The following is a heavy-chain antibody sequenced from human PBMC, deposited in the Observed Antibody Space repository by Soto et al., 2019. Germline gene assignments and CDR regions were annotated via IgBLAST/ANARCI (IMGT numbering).Heavy chain of an antibody. D-gene: IGHD2-2*01. Sequence: QVQLQESGPGLVKPSETLSLTCTVSGGSISSYYWSWIRQPPGKGLEWIGYIYYSGSTNYNPSLKSRVTISVDTSKNQFSLKLSSVTAADTAVYYRARACPHFDLWGRGTLVTVSS. CDR2: IYYSGST. V-gene: IGHV4-59*01. J-gene: IGHJ2*01. CDR3: ARACPHFDL. CDR1: GGSISSYY.